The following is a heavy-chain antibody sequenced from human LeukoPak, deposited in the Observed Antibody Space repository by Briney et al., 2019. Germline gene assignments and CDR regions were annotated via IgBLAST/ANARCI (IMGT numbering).Heavy chain of an antibody. J-gene: IGHJ1*01. D-gene: IGHD6-13*01. CDR3: ARGGSSSWYLGEGYFQH. V-gene: IGHV1-2*02. Sequence: ASVKVSCKASGYTFTGYYMHWVRQAPGQGLEWMGWINPNSGGTNYAQKFQGRVTMTRDTSIGTAYMELSRLRSDDTAVYYCARGGSSSWYLGEGYFQHWGQGTLVTVSS. CDR1: GYTFTGYY. CDR2: INPNSGGT.